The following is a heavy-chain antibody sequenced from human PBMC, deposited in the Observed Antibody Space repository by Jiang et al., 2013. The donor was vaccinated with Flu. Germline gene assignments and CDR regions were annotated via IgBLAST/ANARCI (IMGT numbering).Heavy chain of an antibody. CDR3: ASSGLEQLVLLDY. CDR2: IYSGGST. Sequence: VQLVESGGGLVQPGGSLRLSCAASGFTVSSNYMSWVRQAPGKGLEWVSVIYSGGSTYYADSVKGRFTISRDNSKNTLYLQMNSLRAEDTAVYYCASSGLEQLVLLDYVGPGTLVHRLL. CDR1: GFTVSSNY. V-gene: IGHV3-66*02. D-gene: IGHD6-13*01. J-gene: IGHJ4*03.